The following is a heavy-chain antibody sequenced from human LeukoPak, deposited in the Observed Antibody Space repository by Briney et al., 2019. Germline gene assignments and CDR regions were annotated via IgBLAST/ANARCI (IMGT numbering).Heavy chain of an antibody. D-gene: IGHD6-19*01. J-gene: IGHJ4*02. CDR3: ARDLPSPVPGKNYFDS. CDR2: VIPTFNIR. Sequence: SVKVSCKASGGTFSNHGVTWVRQAPGQGLEWMGRVIPTFNIRNYAQKFQGRVTITADKSTSTGYMELSSLRSDDTAVYYCARDLPSPVPGKNYFDSWGQGTLVVVSS. CDR1: GGTFSNHG. V-gene: IGHV1-69*17.